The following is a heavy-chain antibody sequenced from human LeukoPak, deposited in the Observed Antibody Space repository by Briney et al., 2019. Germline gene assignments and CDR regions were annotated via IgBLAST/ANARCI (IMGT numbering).Heavy chain of an antibody. D-gene: IGHD4/OR15-4a*01. Sequence: GASVKVSCSASGYSFTGYYLHWVRQAPGQGLEWLGCINPNTDDTQYAQKFYDSVTMTSDTAFNTAYLELRSLTSGDTAVYFCTSGADFDYWGQGTQATVSS. CDR3: TSGADFDY. CDR1: GYSFTGYY. CDR2: INPNTDDT. V-gene: IGHV1-2*04. J-gene: IGHJ4*02.